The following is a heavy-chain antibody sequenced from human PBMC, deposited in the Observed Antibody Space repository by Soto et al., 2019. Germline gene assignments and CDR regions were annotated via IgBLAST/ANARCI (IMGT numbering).Heavy chain of an antibody. CDR2: ISFDGSNE. J-gene: IGHJ5*02. CDR1: GFTFGSYA. CDR3: AKTYYYDKSGYYQNWFDP. V-gene: IGHV3-30-3*02. Sequence: VGSLRLSCAASGFTFGSYAMHWIRQAPGKGLEWVAIISFDGSNEYYADSVKGRFTISRDNSKNTLYLQVRSLRAEDTAVYYCAKTYYYDKSGYYQNWFDPWGQGTLVTVSS. D-gene: IGHD3-22*01.